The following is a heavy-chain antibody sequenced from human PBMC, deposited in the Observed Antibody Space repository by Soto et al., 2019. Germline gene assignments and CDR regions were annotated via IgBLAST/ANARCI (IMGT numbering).Heavy chain of an antibody. Sequence: EAQLVETGGGLIQPGESLRLSCAASGFSVSSKYMIWVRQAPGKGLEWVSVTYTGGNTYYANSVKGRFTVSRDISKNTLYLQMNSLSAEDTAVYYCAREGYAYGLDYWGQGSLVTVSS. CDR3: AREGYAYGLDY. D-gene: IGHD3-10*01. J-gene: IGHJ4*02. V-gene: IGHV3-53*02. CDR1: GFSVSSKY. CDR2: TYTGGNT.